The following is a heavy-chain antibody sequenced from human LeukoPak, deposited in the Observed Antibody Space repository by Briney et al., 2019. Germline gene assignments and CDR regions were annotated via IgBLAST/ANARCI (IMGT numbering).Heavy chain of an antibody. Sequence: EGSLRLSCAASGFTFSSYWMSWVRQAPGKGLEWVANIKQDGSEKYYADSVKGRFTISRDNSKNTLYLQMNSLRAEDTAVYYCARASRPADAFDIWGQGTMVTVSS. J-gene: IGHJ3*02. CDR2: IKQDGSEK. V-gene: IGHV3-7*01. CDR1: GFTFSSYW. CDR3: ARASRPADAFDI.